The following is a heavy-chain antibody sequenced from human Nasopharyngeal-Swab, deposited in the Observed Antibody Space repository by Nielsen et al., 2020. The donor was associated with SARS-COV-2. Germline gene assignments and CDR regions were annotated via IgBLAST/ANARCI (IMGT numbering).Heavy chain of an antibody. J-gene: IGHJ4*02. CDR2: ISWNSGSI. D-gene: IGHD5-18*01. CDR1: GFTFDDYA. V-gene: IGHV3-9*01. Sequence: GGSLRLSCAASGFTFDDYAMHWVRQAPGKGLEWVSGISWNSGSIGYADSVKGRFTISRDNAKNSLYLQMNSLRAEDTAVYYCAKGIPSVSDYWGQGTLVTVSS. CDR3: AKGIPSVSDY.